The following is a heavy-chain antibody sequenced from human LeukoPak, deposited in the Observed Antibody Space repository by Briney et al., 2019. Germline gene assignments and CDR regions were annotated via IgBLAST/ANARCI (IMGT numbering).Heavy chain of an antibody. D-gene: IGHD1-1*01. CDR2: TYFRSKWYN. CDR3: ARNGIGTTYNAFGI. J-gene: IGHJ3*02. CDR1: GDSVSSNSAA. V-gene: IGHV6-1*01. Sequence: SQTLSLTCAISGDSVSSNSAAWNWIRQSPSRGLEWLGRTYFRSKWYNDYAVSVKSRIIINADTSKNHFSLQLNSVTPEDTAVYFCARNGIGTTYNAFGIWGQGTMVTVSS.